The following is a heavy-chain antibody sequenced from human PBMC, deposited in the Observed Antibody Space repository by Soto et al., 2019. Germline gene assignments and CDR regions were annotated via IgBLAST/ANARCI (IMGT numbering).Heavy chain of an antibody. D-gene: IGHD2-21*02. CDR1: GGNFSSYA. CDR2: ISSNGGST. CDR3: ARNYGGNSYAFDI. V-gene: IGHV3-64*01. Sequence: GGSLRLSCAASGGNFSSYAMHWVRQAPGKGLEYVSAISSNGGSTYYANSVKGRFTISRDNSKNTLYLQMGSLRAEDMAVYYCARNYGGNSYAFDIWGQGTMVTVSS. J-gene: IGHJ3*02.